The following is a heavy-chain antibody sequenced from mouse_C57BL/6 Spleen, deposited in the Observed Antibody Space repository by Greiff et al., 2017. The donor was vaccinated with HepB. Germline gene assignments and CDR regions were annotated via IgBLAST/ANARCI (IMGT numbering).Heavy chain of an antibody. CDR1: GFNIKDYY. J-gene: IGHJ3*01. CDR3: TTEGGSSPSWFAY. Sequence: LQQSGAELVRPGASVKLSCTASGFNIKDYYMHWVKQRPEQGLEWIGRIDPEDGDTEYAPKFQGKATMTADTSSNTAYLQLSSLTSEDTAVYYCTTEGGSSPSWFAYWGQGTLVTVSA. CDR2: IDPEDGDT. D-gene: IGHD1-1*01. V-gene: IGHV14-1*01.